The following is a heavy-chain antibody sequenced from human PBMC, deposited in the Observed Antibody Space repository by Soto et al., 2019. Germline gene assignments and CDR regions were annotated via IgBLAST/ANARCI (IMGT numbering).Heavy chain of an antibody. CDR1: GGTFSSSA. Sequence: QVQLVQSGAEVKKPGSSVKVSCKASGGTFSSSAISWVRQAPGQGLEWMGGLIPIFGTANYAQKFQGRVTITADESTSTAYMELSSLRSEDTAVYYCARGGSYYGSGGIPYYYYGMDVWGQGTTVTVSS. V-gene: IGHV1-69*01. CDR2: LIPIFGTA. D-gene: IGHD3-10*01. J-gene: IGHJ6*02. CDR3: ARGGSYYGSGGIPYYYYGMDV.